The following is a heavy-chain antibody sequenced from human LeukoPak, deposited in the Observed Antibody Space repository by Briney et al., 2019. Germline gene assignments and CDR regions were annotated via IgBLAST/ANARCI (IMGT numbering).Heavy chain of an antibody. CDR2: ISYDGNSK. J-gene: IGHJ4*02. CDR3: ARAGDYGSGSFRWRHFDY. CDR1: GFTFRNYA. Sequence: PGRSLRLSCDASGFTFRNYAFHWVRQAPGKGLEWVTHISYDGNSKYYADSVKGRFTISRDNSKNTLYLQMNSLRTEDTAVYYCARAGDYGSGSFRWRHFDYWGQGTLVTVSS. D-gene: IGHD3-10*01. V-gene: IGHV3-30-3*01.